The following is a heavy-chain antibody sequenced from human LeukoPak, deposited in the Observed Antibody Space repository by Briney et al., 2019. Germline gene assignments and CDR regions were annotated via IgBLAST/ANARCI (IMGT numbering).Heavy chain of an antibody. J-gene: IGHJ5*02. V-gene: IGHV5-51*01. CDR2: IYPGNSDT. CDR3: ARRSDNWFDP. CDR1: GYYFNNYW. D-gene: IGHD3-10*01. Sequence: GGSLKISCKGSGYYFNNYWIGWVRQMPGKGLEWMGIIYPGNSDTTYSPSFQGQVTISADKSISTAYLQWRSLKASDTAMYYCARRSDNWFDPWGQGTLVTVSS.